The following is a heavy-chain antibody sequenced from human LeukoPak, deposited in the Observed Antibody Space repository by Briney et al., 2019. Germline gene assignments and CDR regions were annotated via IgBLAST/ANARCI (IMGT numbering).Heavy chain of an antibody. CDR3: ARDLSGPDY. V-gene: IGHV3-74*01. J-gene: IGHJ4*02. CDR2: INNDGSST. CDR1: GFTFSNYW. Sequence: GESLRLSCAASGFTFSNYWMHWVRQAPGKGLVWVSRINNDGSSTEYADSVRGRFTISRDNDKNTLYMQMNSLRADDTAVYYCARDLSGPDYWGQGTQVTASS.